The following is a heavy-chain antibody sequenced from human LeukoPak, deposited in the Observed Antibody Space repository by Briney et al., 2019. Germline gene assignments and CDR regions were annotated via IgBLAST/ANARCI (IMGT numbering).Heavy chain of an antibody. V-gene: IGHV3-30*04. CDR1: GDDFSRYG. CDR3: ARTIAQYSNSWLYFYYGLDV. Sequence: GGSLRLSCAASGDDFSRYGMTWVRQAPGKGLEWVSMISYDGSDKYYADSVKGRFTISRDNAKSTLYLQMKSLRAEDTAAYYCARTIAQYSNSWLYFYYGLDVWGQGTTVTVSS. J-gene: IGHJ6*02. D-gene: IGHD6-13*01. CDR2: ISYDGSDK.